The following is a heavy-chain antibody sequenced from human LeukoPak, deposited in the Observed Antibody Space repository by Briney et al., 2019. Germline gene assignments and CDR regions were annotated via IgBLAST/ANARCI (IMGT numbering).Heavy chain of an antibody. Sequence: SVKVSCKASGGTFISYAISWVRQAPGQGLEWMGRIIPIFGTANYAQKFHGRVTITTDESTSTAYMELSSLRSEDTAVYYCARDHGDDYGVLIFDYWGQGTLVTVSS. J-gene: IGHJ4*02. D-gene: IGHD4-17*01. CDR3: ARDHGDDYGVLIFDY. V-gene: IGHV1-69*05. CDR2: IIPIFGTA. CDR1: GGTFISYA.